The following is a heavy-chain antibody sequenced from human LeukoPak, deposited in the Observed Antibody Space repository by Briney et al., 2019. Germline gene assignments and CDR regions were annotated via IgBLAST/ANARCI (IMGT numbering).Heavy chain of an antibody. CDR3: AREHCSGGSCYSRLDY. CDR2: INPNSGGT. CDR1: GYTFTGYY. D-gene: IGHD2-15*01. V-gene: IGHV1-2*02. Sequence: ASVKVSCKASGYTFTGYYMHWVRQAPGQGLEWMGWINPNSGGTNYAQKFQGRVTMTRDTSTSTAYMELSRLRSDDTAVYYCAREHCSGGSCYSRLDYWGQGTLVTVSS. J-gene: IGHJ4*02.